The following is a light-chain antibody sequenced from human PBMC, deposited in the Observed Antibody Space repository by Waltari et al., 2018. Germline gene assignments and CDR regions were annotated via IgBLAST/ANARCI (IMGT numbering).Light chain of an antibody. V-gene: IGLV2-14*03. CDR2: EVT. J-gene: IGLJ2*01. CDR1: IGAYSY. CDR3: SSNVGRSALI. Sequence: QSALTQPASVSGSPGQSITTYCSGSIGAYSYVSWYQQYPGKPPKLLIYEVTSRPSGVSHRFSGSKSGNTASLTISGLQSEDEADYFCSSNVGRSALIFGGGTKVTVL.